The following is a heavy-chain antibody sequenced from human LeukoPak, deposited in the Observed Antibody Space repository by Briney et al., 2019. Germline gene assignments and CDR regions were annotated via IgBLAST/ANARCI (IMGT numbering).Heavy chain of an antibody. CDR1: GGSISSSSYY. D-gene: IGHD6-13*01. CDR3: ARNLQLVLSYFDY. CDR2: IYYSGST. Sequence: SETLSLTCTVSGGSISSSSYYWGWIRQPPGKGLEWIGSIYYSGSTYYNPSLKSRVTISVDTSKNQFSLKLSSVTAADTAVYYCARNLQLVLSYFDYWGQGTLVTVSS. V-gene: IGHV4-39*01. J-gene: IGHJ4*02.